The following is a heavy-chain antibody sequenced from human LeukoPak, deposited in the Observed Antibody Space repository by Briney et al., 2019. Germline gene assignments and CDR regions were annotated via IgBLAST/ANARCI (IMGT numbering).Heavy chain of an antibody. Sequence: GGSLRLSCAASGFTVSSNYTGWVRQAPGKGLEWVSVIYSGGSTYYADSVKGRFTISRDNSKNTLYLQMNSLRAEDTAVYYCARDDDYYGMDVWGQGTTVTVSS. J-gene: IGHJ6*02. CDR1: GFTVSSNY. CDR2: IYSGGST. CDR3: ARDDDYYGMDV. V-gene: IGHV3-66*01.